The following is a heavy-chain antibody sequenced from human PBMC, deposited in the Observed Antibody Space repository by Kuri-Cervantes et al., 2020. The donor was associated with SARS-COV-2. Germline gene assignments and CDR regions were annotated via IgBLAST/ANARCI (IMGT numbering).Heavy chain of an antibody. V-gene: IGHV3-21*01. CDR3: ARDQSGSYYFGYFDY. Sequence: GESLKISCAASGFTFSSYSMNWVRRAPGKGLQWVSSISSSSSYIYYADSVKGRFTISRDNAKNSLYLQMNSLRAEDTAVYYCARDQSGSYYFGYFDYWGQGTLVTVSS. CDR2: ISSSSSYI. D-gene: IGHD1-26*01. J-gene: IGHJ4*02. CDR1: GFTFSSYS.